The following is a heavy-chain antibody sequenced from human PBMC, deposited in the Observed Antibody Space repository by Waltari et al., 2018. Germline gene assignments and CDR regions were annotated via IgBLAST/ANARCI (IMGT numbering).Heavy chain of an antibody. V-gene: IGHV5-51*01. CDR1: GYSFTSYW. J-gene: IGHJ3*02. D-gene: IGHD3-10*01. CDR3: ARQPYYYGSGSYSHAFDI. CDR2: TYPGDSDT. Sequence: EVQLVQSGAEVKKPGESLKISCKGSGYSFTSYWIGWVRPMPGKGREGVGITYPGDSDTRYSPSFQGQVTISADKSISTAYLQWSSLKASDTAMYYCARQPYYYGSGSYSHAFDIWGQGTMVTVSS.